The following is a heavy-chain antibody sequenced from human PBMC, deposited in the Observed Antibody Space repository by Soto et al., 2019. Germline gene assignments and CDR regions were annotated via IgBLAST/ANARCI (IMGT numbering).Heavy chain of an antibody. D-gene: IGHD6-13*01. J-gene: IGHJ4*02. CDR1: GFTFSDYY. CDR2: ISGTSDSI. Sequence: QVQLVESGGGLVRPGGSLRLSCAASGFTFSDYYMSWIRQVPGKGLEWVAYISGTSDSIPYADSVKGRFTISRDNAKNSLYLQMNSLRAENTSVYYCGRVGVVTAAGTSDYWGQGTLVTVSS. V-gene: IGHV3-11*06. CDR3: GRVGVVTAAGTSDY.